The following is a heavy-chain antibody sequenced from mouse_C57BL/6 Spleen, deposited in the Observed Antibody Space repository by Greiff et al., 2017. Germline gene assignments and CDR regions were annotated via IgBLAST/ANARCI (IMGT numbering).Heavy chain of an antibody. CDR3: ARGAYYSNYPYFDY. CDR1: GYTFTSYW. V-gene: IGHV1-50*01. J-gene: IGHJ2*01. CDR2: IDPSDSYT. D-gene: IGHD2-5*01. Sequence: VQLQQSGAELVKPGASVKLSCKASGYTFTSYWMQWVKQRPGQGLEWIGEIDPSDSYTNYNQKFKGKATLTVDTSSSTAYMQLSSLTSEDSAVYYCARGAYYSNYPYFDYWGQGTTLTVSS.